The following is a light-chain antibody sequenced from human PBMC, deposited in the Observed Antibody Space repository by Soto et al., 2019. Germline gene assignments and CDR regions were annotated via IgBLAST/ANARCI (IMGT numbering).Light chain of an antibody. Sequence: QSALTQAASVSGSPGQSITISCTGTSSDVGAYNYVSWYQQHPGKAPKLMIYEVNSRPSGVSNRFSGSKSGNTASLTISGLQTEDEADYYCTSFTTTSTYVCGTGTKLTVL. J-gene: IGLJ1*01. V-gene: IGLV2-14*01. CDR1: SSDVGAYNY. CDR3: TSFTTTSTYV. CDR2: EVN.